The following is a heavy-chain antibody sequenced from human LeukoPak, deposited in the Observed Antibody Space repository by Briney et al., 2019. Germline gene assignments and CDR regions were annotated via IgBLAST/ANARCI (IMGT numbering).Heavy chain of an antibody. D-gene: IGHD5-24*01. CDR2: IYYSGST. J-gene: IGHJ4*02. Sequence: SQTLSLTCTVSGGFISSGGYYWSWIRQHPGKGLEWIGYIYYSGSTYYNPSLKSRVTISVDTSKNQFSLKLSSVTAADTAVYYCARTRRDGYNFEFDYWGQGTLVTVSS. CDR3: ARTRRDGYNFEFDY. CDR1: GGFISSGGYY. V-gene: IGHV4-31*03.